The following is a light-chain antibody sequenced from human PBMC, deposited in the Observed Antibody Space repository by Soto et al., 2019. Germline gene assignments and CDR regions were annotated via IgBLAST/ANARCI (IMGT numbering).Light chain of an antibody. V-gene: IGKV1-9*01. CDR2: AAS. CDR3: QQFNAYPRT. CDR1: QGISSN. Sequence: DIQLTQSPSFLSASVGDRVTITCRASQGISSNLAWYQQKSGKAPKLLIFAASILQSGVPSRFSGSGSGTEFTLTITSLQTEASATYCCQQFNAYPRTFGQGTKVDIK. J-gene: IGKJ1*01.